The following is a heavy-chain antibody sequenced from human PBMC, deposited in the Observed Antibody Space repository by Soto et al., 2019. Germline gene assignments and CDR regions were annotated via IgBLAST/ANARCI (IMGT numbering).Heavy chain of an antibody. Sequence: LRLSCAASGFTFSSYSMSWVRQAPGKGLEWVSSISSSSSYIYYADSVKGRFTISRDNAKNSLYLQMNSLRAEDTAVYYCARDAVTTARPYYYGMDVWGQGTTVTVSS. J-gene: IGHJ6*02. V-gene: IGHV3-21*01. CDR3: ARDAVTTARPYYYGMDV. CDR2: ISSSSSYI. CDR1: GFTFSSYS. D-gene: IGHD4-17*01.